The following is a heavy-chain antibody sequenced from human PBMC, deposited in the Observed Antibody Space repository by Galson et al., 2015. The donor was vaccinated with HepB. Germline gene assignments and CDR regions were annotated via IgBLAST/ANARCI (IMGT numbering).Heavy chain of an antibody. CDR3: ARDSRSDYMDV. J-gene: IGHJ6*03. V-gene: IGHV3-53*01. Sequence: SLRPSCAASGFTVSSNYMSWVRQAPGKGLEWVSVIYSGGSTYYADSVKGRFTISRDNSKNTLYLQMNSLRAEDTAVYYCARDSRSDYMDVWGKGTTVTVSS. CDR1: GFTVSSNY. CDR2: IYSGGST.